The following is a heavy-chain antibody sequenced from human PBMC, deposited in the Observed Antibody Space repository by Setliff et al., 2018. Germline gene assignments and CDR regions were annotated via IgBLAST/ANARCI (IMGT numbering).Heavy chain of an antibody. Sequence: PSETLSLTCAVSGYSISSGYYWGWIRQPPGKGLEWIGSIYHSGSTYYNPSLKSRVTISVDTPKNQFSLKLSSVTAADTAVYYCASSRGQLRYSYGPNWFDPWGQGTLVTVSS. CDR1: GYSISSGYY. V-gene: IGHV4-38-2*01. D-gene: IGHD5-18*01. CDR3: ASSRGQLRYSYGPNWFDP. CDR2: IYHSGST. J-gene: IGHJ5*02.